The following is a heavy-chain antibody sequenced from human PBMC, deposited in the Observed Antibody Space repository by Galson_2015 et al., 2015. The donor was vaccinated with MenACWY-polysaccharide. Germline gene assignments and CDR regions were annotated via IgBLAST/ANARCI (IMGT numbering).Heavy chain of an antibody. J-gene: IGHJ5*02. CDR3: AKDSTDFWSVAGRFDH. V-gene: IGHV3-23*01. Sequence: LRLSCAASGFTFTSYAMSWVRQAPGKGLEWVPAIRSSGTNTYYADSVKGRFTISRDNSKNTLYLQMNSLRAEDTAVYYCAKDSTDFWSVAGRFDHWGQGTLVTVSS. CDR2: IRSSGTNT. CDR1: GFTFTSYA. D-gene: IGHD3-3*01.